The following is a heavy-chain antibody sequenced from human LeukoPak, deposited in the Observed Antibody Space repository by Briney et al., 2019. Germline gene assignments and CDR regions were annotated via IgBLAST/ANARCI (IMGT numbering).Heavy chain of an antibody. V-gene: IGHV3-7*01. Sequence: GGSLRLSCAASGFTFSSYWMSWVRQAPGKGLEWVANIKQDGSEEYYVDSVKGRFTISRDTAKNSLYLQMNSLRAEDTAVYYCARGGTRGCYFDYWGQGTLVTVSS. CDR3: ARGGTRGCYFDY. J-gene: IGHJ4*02. CDR1: GFTFSSYW. D-gene: IGHD2-2*01. CDR2: IKQDGSEE.